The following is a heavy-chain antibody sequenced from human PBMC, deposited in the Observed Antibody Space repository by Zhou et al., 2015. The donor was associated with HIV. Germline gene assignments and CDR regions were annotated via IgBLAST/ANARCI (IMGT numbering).Heavy chain of an antibody. CDR3: ANAIRGAQTGPFDP. J-gene: IGHJ5*02. CDR1: GYTFTGQY. V-gene: IGHV1-2*02. Sequence: QVQLVQSGAEVKKPGASVKVSCTASGYTFTGQYMHWVRQAPGQGLEWMGWINPNTGGTNYAQNFQGRVTMTRDTSISTVYMELSRLRSDDTAVYYCANAIRGAQTGPFDPWGQGTLVTVSS. CDR2: INPNTGGT. D-gene: IGHD3-10*01.